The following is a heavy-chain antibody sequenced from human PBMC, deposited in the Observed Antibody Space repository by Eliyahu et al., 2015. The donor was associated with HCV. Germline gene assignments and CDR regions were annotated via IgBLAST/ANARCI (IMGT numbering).Heavy chain of an antibody. CDR3: ARGPRLTPRTIVTRRKDYYYYMDV. CDR2: INHSGST. J-gene: IGHJ6*03. V-gene: IGHV4-34*01. Sequence: QVQLQQWGAGLLKPSETLSLTCAVYGGSFSGYYWXWIRQPPGKGLEWIGEINHSGSTNYNPSLKSRVTISVDTSKNQFSLKLSSVTAADTAVYYCARGPRLTPRTIVTRRKDYYYYMDVWGKGTTVTVSS. CDR1: GGSFSGYY. D-gene: IGHD4-23*01.